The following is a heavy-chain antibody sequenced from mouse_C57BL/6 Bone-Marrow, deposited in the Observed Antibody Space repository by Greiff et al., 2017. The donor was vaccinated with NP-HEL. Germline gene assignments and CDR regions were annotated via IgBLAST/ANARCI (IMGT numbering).Heavy chain of an antibody. CDR3: ARGRIDYYYGSSYFAY. J-gene: IGHJ3*01. D-gene: IGHD1-1*01. CDR1: GYTFTSYG. CDR2: IYPRSGNT. V-gene: IGHV1-81*01. Sequence: QVQLQQSGAELARPGASVKLSCKASGYTFTSYGISWVKQRTGQGLEWIGEIYPRSGNTYYNEKFKGKATLTADKSSSTAYMELRSLTSEDSAVYFCARGRIDYYYGSSYFAYWGQGTLVTVSA.